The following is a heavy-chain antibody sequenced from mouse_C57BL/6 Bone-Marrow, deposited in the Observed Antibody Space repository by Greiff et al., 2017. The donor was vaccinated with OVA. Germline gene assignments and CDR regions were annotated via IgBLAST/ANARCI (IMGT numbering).Heavy chain of an antibody. CDR2: IDPSDSYT. CDR3: SRWGWYFDV. CDR1: GYTFTSSW. V-gene: IGHV1-59*01. J-gene: IGHJ1*03. Sequence: QVQLQQPGAELVRPGTSVTLSCKASGYTFTSSWMHWVKQRPGQGLEWIGVIDPSDSYTNYNQKFKGKATLTVDTSSSPAYMQLSSLTSEDAAVYYWSRWGWYFDVWGTGTTVTVSS.